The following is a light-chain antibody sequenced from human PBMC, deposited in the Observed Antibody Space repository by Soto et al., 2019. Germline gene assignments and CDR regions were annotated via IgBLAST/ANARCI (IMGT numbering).Light chain of an antibody. CDR3: AAWDDSLTGPV. V-gene: IGLV1-44*01. CDR1: RSDIGSNF. Sequence: QSVLSQHPSASGTPGQTVIIFCSGSRSDIGSNFVNWYPHLPGTAPKLLIYNSNQRASGVPDRFSGSKSGTPASLAISGVQSDYGADYYCAAWDDSLTGPVLGTGTKVTVL. J-gene: IGLJ1*01. CDR2: NSN.